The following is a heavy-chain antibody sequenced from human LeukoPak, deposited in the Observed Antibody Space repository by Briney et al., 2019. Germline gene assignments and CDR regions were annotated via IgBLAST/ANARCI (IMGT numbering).Heavy chain of an antibody. CDR3: ARFEGIVGATRGHVNDY. CDR2: INAGNGNT. CDR1: GYTFTSYA. D-gene: IGHD1-26*01. Sequence: ASVKVSCKASGYTFTSYAMHWVRQAPGQRLEWMGWINAGNGNTKYSQKFQGRVTITRDTSASTAYMELSSLRSEDTAVYYCARFEGIVGATRGHVNDYWGQGTLVTVSS. V-gene: IGHV1-3*01. J-gene: IGHJ4*02.